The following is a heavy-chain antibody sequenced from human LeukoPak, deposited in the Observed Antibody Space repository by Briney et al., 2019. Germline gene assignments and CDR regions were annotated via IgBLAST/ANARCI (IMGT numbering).Heavy chain of an antibody. CDR3: AREEFGTACFDS. D-gene: IGHD1-7*01. J-gene: IGHJ4*02. CDR2: IYHSGST. Sequence: SETLSLTCTVSSGSISSGAYYWGWIRQPPGKGLEWVGSIYHSGSTFYNPSLKGRVTISVDTSRNQFYLKLTSVTAADTAVFFCAREEFGTACFDSWGQGTLVTVSS. V-gene: IGHV4-39*07. CDR1: SGSISSGAYY.